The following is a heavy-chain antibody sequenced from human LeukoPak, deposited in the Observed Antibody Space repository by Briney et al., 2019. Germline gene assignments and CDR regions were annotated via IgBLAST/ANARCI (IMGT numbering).Heavy chain of an antibody. J-gene: IGHJ6*02. V-gene: IGHV3-23*05. CDR1: GFTFRSFG. CDR3: AHLVWEYVGGLDV. CDR2: IYTNGRDT. D-gene: IGHD3/OR15-3a*01. Sequence: GGSLRLSCAASGFTFRSFGMNWVRQAPGKGLGWVSGIYTNGRDTRYADSVKGRFTISRDNSKNTLYLQMHSLRVEDTAVYYCAHLVWEYVGGLDVGGQGTTVTVSS.